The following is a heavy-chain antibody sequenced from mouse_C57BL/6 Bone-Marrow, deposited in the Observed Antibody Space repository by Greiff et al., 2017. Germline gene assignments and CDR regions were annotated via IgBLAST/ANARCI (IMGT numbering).Heavy chain of an antibody. Sequence: VQLQQPGAELVKPGASVKLSCKASGYTFTSYWMQWVKQRPGQGLEWIGEIDPSDSYTNYNQKFKGKATLTVDTSSSTAYMQLRSLTSEDSAVYYCARRRSSSRDAMDYWGQGTSVTVSS. J-gene: IGHJ4*01. D-gene: IGHD1-1*01. CDR1: GYTFTSYW. V-gene: IGHV1-50*01. CDR2: IDPSDSYT. CDR3: ARRRSSSRDAMDY.